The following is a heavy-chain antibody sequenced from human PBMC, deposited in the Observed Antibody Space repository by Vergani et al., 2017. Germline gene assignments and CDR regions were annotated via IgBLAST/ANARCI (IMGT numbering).Heavy chain of an antibody. D-gene: IGHD3-22*01. CDR3: AKDHRYYDSSDPVHH. CDR2: LSGGGEST. V-gene: IGHV3-23*01. J-gene: IGHJ1*01. Sequence: EVQLLESGGGSVQPGGSLRLSCAASGFTFGSYAMSWVRQAPGKGLEWVSRLSGGGESTYYADSVKGRFTISRDNSKSTVYLQMNSLRAEDTAVYYCAKDHRYYDSSDPVHHWGQGTLVTVSS. CDR1: GFTFGSYA.